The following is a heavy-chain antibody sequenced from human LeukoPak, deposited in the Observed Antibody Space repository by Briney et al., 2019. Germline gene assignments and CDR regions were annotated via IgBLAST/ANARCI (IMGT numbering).Heavy chain of an antibody. D-gene: IGHD1-26*01. CDR1: GGTFSSYA. V-gene: IGHV1-69*04. J-gene: IGHJ4*02. Sequence: ASVKVSCKASGGTFSSYAISWVRQAPGQGLEWMGRIIPILGIANYAQKFQGRVTITADKSTSTAYMELSSLRSEDTAVYYCAAIRRTSDGYYFDYWGQGTLVTVSS. CDR3: AAIRRTSDGYYFDY. CDR2: IIPILGIA.